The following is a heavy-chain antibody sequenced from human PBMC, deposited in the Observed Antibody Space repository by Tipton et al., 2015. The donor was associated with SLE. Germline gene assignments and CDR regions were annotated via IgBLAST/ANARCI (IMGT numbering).Heavy chain of an antibody. CDR3: AREIGTRLGDWYFDL. J-gene: IGHJ2*01. V-gene: IGHV3-30*03. Sequence: SLRLSCAASGFTFSNYGMHWVRQAPGKGLEWVAVISYDGSNKYYVDSVKGRFTISRDNAKNSLYLQMNSLRAEDTAVYYCAREIGTRLGDWYFDLWGRGTLVTVSA. CDR1: GFTFSNYG. CDR2: ISYDGSNK. D-gene: IGHD3-9*01.